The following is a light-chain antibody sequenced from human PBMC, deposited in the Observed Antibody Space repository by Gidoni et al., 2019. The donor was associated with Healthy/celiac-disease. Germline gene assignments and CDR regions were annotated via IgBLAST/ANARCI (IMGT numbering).Light chain of an antibody. Sequence: DNQMTQSPSTLSASVGDRVTITCRASQSISSWLAWYQQKPGKAPKLLIYDASSLESGVPSRFSGSGSGTEFTLTISSLQPDDFATYYCQQYNSYLITFGQXTRLEIK. V-gene: IGKV1-5*01. CDR3: QQYNSYLIT. CDR2: DAS. CDR1: QSISSW. J-gene: IGKJ5*01.